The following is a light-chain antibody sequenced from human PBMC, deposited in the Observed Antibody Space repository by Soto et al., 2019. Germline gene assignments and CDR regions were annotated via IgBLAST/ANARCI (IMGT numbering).Light chain of an antibody. CDR2: DVS. V-gene: IGLV2-11*01. J-gene: IGLJ3*02. Sequence: QSVLTQPRSVSGSPGQSVTISCAGTSSDVGAYSFVSWFQQHPGKAPELMIYDVSKRPSGVPDRFSGSKSGNTASLTISGLQAEDEADYYCCSFGGSYAVLFGGGTKVTVL. CDR1: SSDVGAYSF. CDR3: CSFGGSYAVL.